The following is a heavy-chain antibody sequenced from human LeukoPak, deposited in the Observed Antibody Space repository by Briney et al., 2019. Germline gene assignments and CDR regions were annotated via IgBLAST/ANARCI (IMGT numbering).Heavy chain of an antibody. CDR3: ARVVVTPANWFDP. CDR1: GGSISSYY. V-gene: IGHV4-59*01. Sequence: SETLSLTCTVSGGSISSYYWSWLRQPPGRGLEWIGYIYYSGSTNYNLSLKSRVTISVDTSKNQFSLKLSSVTAADTAVYYCARVVVTPANWFDPWGQGTLVTVSS. D-gene: IGHD4-23*01. CDR2: IYYSGST. J-gene: IGHJ5*02.